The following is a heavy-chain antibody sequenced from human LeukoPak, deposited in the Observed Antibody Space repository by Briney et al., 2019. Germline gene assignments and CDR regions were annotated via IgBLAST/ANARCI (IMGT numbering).Heavy chain of an antibody. CDR2: ISGSGGST. V-gene: IGHV3-23*01. CDR1: GFTFSSYA. CDR3: AKDGNQWLPPN. Sequence: VGSLRISCAASGFTFSSYAMSWVREAPGKGLEWVSAISGSGGSTYYADSVKGRFTISRDNSKNTLYLQMNSLRAEDTAVYYCAKDGNQWLPPNWGQGTLVTVSS. J-gene: IGHJ4*02. D-gene: IGHD6-19*01.